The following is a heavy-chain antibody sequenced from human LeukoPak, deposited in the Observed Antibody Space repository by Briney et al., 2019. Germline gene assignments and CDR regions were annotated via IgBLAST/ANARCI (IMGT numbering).Heavy chain of an antibody. D-gene: IGHD2-8*01. V-gene: IGHV1-2*02. CDR1: GYTFTGHY. CDR2: INPNSGGT. CDR3: ARTGRGVLMVYASFDY. J-gene: IGHJ4*02. Sequence: ASVKVSCKASGYTFTGHYIHWVRQAPGQGLEWMGWINPNSGGTNYAQKFQGRVTMTRDTSISTAYMELSRLRSDDTAVYYCARTGRGVLMVYASFDYWGQGTLVTVSS.